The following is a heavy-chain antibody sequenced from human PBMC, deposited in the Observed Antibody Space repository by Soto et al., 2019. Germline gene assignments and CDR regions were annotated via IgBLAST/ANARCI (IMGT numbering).Heavy chain of an antibody. CDR3: ARAGFGELYDPLDY. D-gene: IGHD3-10*01. CDR2: INPNSGGT. V-gene: IGHV1-2*04. J-gene: IGHJ4*02. CDR1: GYTFTGYY. Sequence: GASVKVSCKASGYTFTGYYMHWVRQAPGQGLEWMGWINPNSGGTNYAQKFQGWVTMTRDTSISTAYMEPSRLRSDDTAVYYCARAGFGELYDPLDYWGQGTLVTVSS.